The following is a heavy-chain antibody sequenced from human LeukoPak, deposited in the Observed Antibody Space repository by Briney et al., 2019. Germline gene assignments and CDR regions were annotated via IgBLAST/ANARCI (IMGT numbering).Heavy chain of an antibody. D-gene: IGHD5-18*01. CDR1: GGTFSSSA. CDR2: IIPVLNIT. Sequence: SVKVFCKTSGGTFSSSAITWVRQAPGQGLEWMGRIIPVLNITTYAQKFQGRVTITADTSTSTVYMELSSLRSEETAVYYCARDQGLTAPPPYGLDVWGQGTTVIVSS. V-gene: IGHV1-69*04. CDR3: ARDQGLTAPPPYGLDV. J-gene: IGHJ6*02.